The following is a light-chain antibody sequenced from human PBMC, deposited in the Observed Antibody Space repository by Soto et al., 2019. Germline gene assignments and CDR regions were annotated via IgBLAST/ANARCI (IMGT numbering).Light chain of an antibody. Sequence: QSVLAQSPSVSAAPGQRVTMSCSGSGSNIPYQFVSWYQQFPGMAPTLLIYDNTRRPSGVPDRFSATKSGPSATLDIAGLQTADEAVYYCASWDIDLDGFVFGPGTKLTVL. CDR1: GSNIPYQF. V-gene: IGLV1-51*01. CDR3: ASWDIDLDGFV. J-gene: IGLJ1*01. CDR2: DNT.